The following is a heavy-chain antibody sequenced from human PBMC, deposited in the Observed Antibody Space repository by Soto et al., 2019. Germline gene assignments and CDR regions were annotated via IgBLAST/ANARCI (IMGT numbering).Heavy chain of an antibody. J-gene: IGHJ6*02. CDR2: ISYDGSNK. Sequence: GGSLRLSCAASGFTFSSYGMHWVRQAPGKGLEWVAVISYDGSNKYYADSAKGRFTISRDNSKNTLYLQMNSLRAEDTAVYYCAREGRFLEWPDYYYYGMDVWGQGTTVTVSS. V-gene: IGHV3-30*19. D-gene: IGHD3-3*01. CDR1: GFTFSSYG. CDR3: AREGRFLEWPDYYYYGMDV.